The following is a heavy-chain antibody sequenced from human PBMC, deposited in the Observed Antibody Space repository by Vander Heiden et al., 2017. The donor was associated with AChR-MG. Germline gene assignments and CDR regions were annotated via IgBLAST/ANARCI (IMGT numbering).Heavy chain of an antibody. CDR2: ISSSSVYI. J-gene: IGHJ6*02. CDR1: GFTLISYT. V-gene: IGHV3-21*01. Sequence: EQVVESGGGLVKPGGSLRLSCAASGFTLISYTMNWIRQAPGKGLEWVSSISSSSVYIYYADSVKGRFTISRDNAKNSLYLQMNSLRAEDTAVYYCARGLALENGLDVWGQGTTVTVSS. CDR3: ARGLALENGLDV. D-gene: IGHD3-9*01.